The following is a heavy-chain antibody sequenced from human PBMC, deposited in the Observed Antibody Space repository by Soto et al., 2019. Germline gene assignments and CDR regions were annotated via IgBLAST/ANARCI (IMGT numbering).Heavy chain of an antibody. J-gene: IGHJ4*02. CDR2: ISGSGGST. D-gene: IGHD2-2*01. V-gene: IGHV3-23*01. Sequence: PGGSLRLSCAASGFTFSSYAMSWVRQAPGKGLEWVSAISGSGGSTYYADSVKGRFTISRDNSKNTLYLQMNSLRDEDTAVYYCAKDRIVVVPAAQAGNDYWGQGTLVTVSS. CDR3: AKDRIVVVPAAQAGNDY. CDR1: GFTFSSYA.